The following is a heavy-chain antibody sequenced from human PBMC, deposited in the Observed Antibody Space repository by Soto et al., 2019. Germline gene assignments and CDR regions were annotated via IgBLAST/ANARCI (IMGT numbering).Heavy chain of an antibody. Sequence: ASVKVSCKASGYNFNTFDIYWVRQATGHGLGWMGWMNPNSGNTGYAQELRGRATMTRNTSNTTAYTELTSLTSDDTGVYYCAGGNFRYWGQGTLVTVSS. CDR3: AGGNFRY. CDR1: GYNFNTFD. V-gene: IGHV1-8*02. CDR2: MNPNSGNT. J-gene: IGHJ4*02.